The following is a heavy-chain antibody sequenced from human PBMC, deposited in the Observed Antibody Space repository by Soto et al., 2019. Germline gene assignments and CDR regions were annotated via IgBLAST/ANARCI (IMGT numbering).Heavy chain of an antibody. CDR2: IYYSGST. CDR1: GGSISSGGYY. CDR3: ARVSDDSSGYHLVGWFDP. D-gene: IGHD3-22*01. V-gene: IGHV4-31*03. Sequence: SETLSLTCTVSGGSISSGGYYWSWIRQHPGKGLEWIGYIYYSGSTYYNPSLKSRVTISVDTSKNQFSLKLSSVTAADTAVYYCARVSDDSSGYHLVGWFDPWGQGTLVTVSS. J-gene: IGHJ5*02.